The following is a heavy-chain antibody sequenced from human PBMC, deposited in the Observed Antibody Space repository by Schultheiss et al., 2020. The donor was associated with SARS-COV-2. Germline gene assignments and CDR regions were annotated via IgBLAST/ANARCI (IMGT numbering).Heavy chain of an antibody. J-gene: IGHJ4*02. CDR1: GGSISSYY. D-gene: IGHD3-16*01. V-gene: IGHV4-59*01. Sequence: SQTLSLTCTVSGGSISSYYWNWIRQPPGKGLEWIGYIYYSGTTNYNPSLKSRVTISADTSKNQFSLKVTSVTAADTAVYYCARGGGGPPTDYWGQGTLVTVSS. CDR3: ARGGGGPPTDY. CDR2: IYYSGTT.